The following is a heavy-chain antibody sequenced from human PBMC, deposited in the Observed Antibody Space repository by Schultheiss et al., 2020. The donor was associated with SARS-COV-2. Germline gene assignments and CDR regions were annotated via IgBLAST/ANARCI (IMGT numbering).Heavy chain of an antibody. CDR1: GGSFSGYY. CDR3: ARGSRDIVVVPAAHTPRGY. D-gene: IGHD2-2*01. Sequence: SQTLSLTCAVYGGSFSGYYWSWIRQPPGKGLEWIGYIYYSGSTNYNPSLKSRVTISVDTSKNQFSLKLSSVTAADTAVYYCARGSRDIVVVPAAHTPRGYWGQGTLVTVSS. J-gene: IGHJ4*02. V-gene: IGHV4-59*08. CDR2: IYYSGST.